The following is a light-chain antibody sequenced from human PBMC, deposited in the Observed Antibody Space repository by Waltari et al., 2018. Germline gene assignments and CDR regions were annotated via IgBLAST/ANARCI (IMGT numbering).Light chain of an antibody. V-gene: IGKV1-9*01. Sequence: DIQLTQSPSFLSASVGDRVTITCRASQDISSYLSWYQQKPGKAPNLLIYTASTLQSGVPSRFSGSRSGTEFTLTISSLQPEDFATYYCQQPNSYPLTFGQGTRPDIK. CDR1: QDISSY. J-gene: IGKJ5*01. CDR2: TAS. CDR3: QQPNSYPLT.